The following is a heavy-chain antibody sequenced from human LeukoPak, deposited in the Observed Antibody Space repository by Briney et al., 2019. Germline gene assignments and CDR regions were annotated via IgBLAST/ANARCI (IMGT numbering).Heavy chain of an antibody. CDR3: AKGKQYLEWLPDS. V-gene: IGHV3-53*01. CDR1: GFTVSSNY. CDR2: IYSGGST. D-gene: IGHD3-3*01. J-gene: IGHJ4*02. Sequence: GGSLRLSWAASGFTVSSNYMSWVRQAPGKGLEWVSVIYSGGSTYYADSVKGRFTISRDNSKNTLYLQMNSLRAEDTAVYYCAKGKQYLEWLPDSWGQGTLVTVSS.